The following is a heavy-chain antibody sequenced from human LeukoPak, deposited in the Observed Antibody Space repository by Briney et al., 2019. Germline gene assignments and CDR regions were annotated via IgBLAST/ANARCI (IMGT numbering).Heavy chain of an antibody. CDR2: IRGGSSDI. CDR1: GFTVSSFS. CDR3: VRDHEWAFDY. D-gene: IGHD1-26*01. J-gene: IGHJ4*02. Sequence: PGGSLRLSCATSGFTVSSFSMNWVRQAPGKGLEWVSYIRGGSSDIHYADSVKGRFTISRDDAKNSLYLQMNSLRAEDTAVYFCVRDHEWAFDYWGQGTLVTVSS. V-gene: IGHV3-21*05.